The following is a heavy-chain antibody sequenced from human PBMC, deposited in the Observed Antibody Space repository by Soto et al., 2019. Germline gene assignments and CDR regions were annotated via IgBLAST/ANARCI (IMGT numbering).Heavy chain of an antibody. D-gene: IGHD3-10*01. CDR1: GDSISTFY. CDR2: IYYTGST. Sequence: SETLSLTCTVSGDSISTFYWSWIRQPPGKGLEWIGYIYYTGSTNYNPSLKSRVTMSVDTSKKQFSLKLTSLTAADTAVYYCARQRGNYFGYWGRGSLLTVAS. J-gene: IGHJ4*02. V-gene: IGHV4-59*01. CDR3: ARQRGNYFGY.